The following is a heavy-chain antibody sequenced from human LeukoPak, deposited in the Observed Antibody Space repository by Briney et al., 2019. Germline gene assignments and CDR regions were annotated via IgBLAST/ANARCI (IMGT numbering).Heavy chain of an antibody. CDR1: GFTFSSYG. V-gene: IGHV3-23*01. J-gene: IGHJ4*02. Sequence: GGSLRLSCAASGFTFSSYGMSWVRQAPGKGLEWVSATSSSDAGTYYADSVRGRFTISRDNSKNTLYLQMNSLRVDDAAVYYCARAPVTSCRGAYCYPFDYWGQGTLVTVSS. CDR2: TSSSDAGT. D-gene: IGHD2-21*01. CDR3: ARAPVTSCRGAYCYPFDY.